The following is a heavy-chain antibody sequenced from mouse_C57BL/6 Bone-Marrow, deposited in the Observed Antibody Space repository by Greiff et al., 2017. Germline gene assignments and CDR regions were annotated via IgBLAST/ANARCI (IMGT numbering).Heavy chain of an antibody. Sequence: QVQLKESGAELVKPGASVKMSCKASGYTFTSYWITWVKQRPGQGLEWIGDIYPGSGSTNYNEKFKSKATLTVDTSSSTAYMQLSSLTSEDSAVYYCARSYYYYGSFDVWGTGTTVTVSS. J-gene: IGHJ1*03. CDR3: ARSYYYYGSFDV. CDR1: GYTFTSYW. CDR2: IYPGSGST. D-gene: IGHD1-1*01. V-gene: IGHV1-55*01.